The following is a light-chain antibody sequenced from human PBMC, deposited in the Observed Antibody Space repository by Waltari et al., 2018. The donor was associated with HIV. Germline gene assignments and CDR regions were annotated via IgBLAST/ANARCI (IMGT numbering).Light chain of an antibody. V-gene: IGKV3-20*01. CDR1: QIVAGNY. CDR3: QQHGGLPRT. CDR2: GAS. J-gene: IGKJ1*01. Sequence: LTHSPGTLSFSPGKGPPLSCRASQIVAGNYLAWYQQKPGQAPSLLIYGASSRAPGIPDRFSGSGSGTDFTLTINGLEPEDFAVYYCQQHGGLPRTFGQGTNVEI.